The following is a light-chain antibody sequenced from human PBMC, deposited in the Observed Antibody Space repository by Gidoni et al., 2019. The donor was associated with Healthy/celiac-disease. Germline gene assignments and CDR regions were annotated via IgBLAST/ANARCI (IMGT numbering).Light chain of an antibody. Sequence: DIQMTQSPSTLSASVGDRVTSTCRASQSISSWLAWYQQEPGKAPKLLIYKSSSLESGVPSRFSGSGSGTEFTLTISSLQPDDFATYYCQQYNSYCTFGQGTKVEIK. CDR2: KSS. CDR1: QSISSW. CDR3: QQYNSYCT. V-gene: IGKV1-5*03. J-gene: IGKJ1*01.